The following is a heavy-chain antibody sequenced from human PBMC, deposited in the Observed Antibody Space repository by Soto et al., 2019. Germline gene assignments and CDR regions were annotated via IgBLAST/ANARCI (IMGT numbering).Heavy chain of an antibody. CDR1: GFIFRDYH. CDR2: ISYSGNTI. J-gene: IGHJ6*03. CDR3: ARDATITPPQGYYYMDV. Sequence: GGSLRLSCAASGFIFRDYHMNWIRQAPGKGLEWVAYISYSGNTIYYADSVKGRFTISRDNAKKSLSLQMDSLRAEDTAVYYCARDATITPPQGYYYMDVWGKGTTVTVSS. V-gene: IGHV3-11*01. D-gene: IGHD3-10*01.